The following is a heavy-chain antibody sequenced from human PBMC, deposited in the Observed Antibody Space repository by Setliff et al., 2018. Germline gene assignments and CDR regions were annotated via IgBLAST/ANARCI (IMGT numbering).Heavy chain of an antibody. CDR2: IYTSGST. CDR1: GDSVNSGNYY. V-gene: IGHV4-61*01. Sequence: SETLSLTCTVSGDSVNSGNYYWNWIRQPPGKGLEWIGRIYTSGSTNYNPSLKSRVTMSVDTSKNQFSLKLSSVTAADTAVYYCARGIITMVRGVITFSYYFDYWGQGTLVTVSS. J-gene: IGHJ4*02. CDR3: ARGIITMVRGVITFSYYFDY. D-gene: IGHD3-10*01.